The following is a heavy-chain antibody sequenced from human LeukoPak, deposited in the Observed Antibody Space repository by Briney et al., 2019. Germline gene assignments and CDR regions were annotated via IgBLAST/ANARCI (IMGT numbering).Heavy chain of an antibody. V-gene: IGHV3-74*01. CDR2: INSDGSST. CDR1: GFTFSSYW. CDR3: ARLPTVSAYYYYGMDV. J-gene: IGHJ6*02. D-gene: IGHD4-4*01. Sequence: GGSLRLSCAASGFTFSSYWMHWVRQAPGKGLVWVSRINSDGSSTSYADSVKGRFTISRDYAKNTLYLQMNSLRAEDTAVYCCARLPTVSAYYYYGMDVWGQGTTVTVSS.